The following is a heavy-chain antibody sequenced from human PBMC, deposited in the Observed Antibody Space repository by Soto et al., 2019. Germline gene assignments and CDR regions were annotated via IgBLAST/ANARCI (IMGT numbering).Heavy chain of an antibody. CDR1: GGSINTYY. CDR2: IYYSGST. J-gene: IGHJ4*02. Sequence: PSETLSLTCTVSGGSINTYYWSWIRQPPGKGLEWIGYIYYSGSTNYNPSLKSRVTISADTSKNQFSLELSSVTAADTALYYCARGYCSGGNCYRPGFDYWGQGTLVTVSS. V-gene: IGHV4-59*01. D-gene: IGHD2-15*01. CDR3: ARGYCSGGNCYRPGFDY.